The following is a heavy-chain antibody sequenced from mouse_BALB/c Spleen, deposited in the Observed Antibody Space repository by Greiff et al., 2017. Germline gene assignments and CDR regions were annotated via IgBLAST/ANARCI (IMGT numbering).Heavy chain of an antibody. V-gene: IGHV5-17*02. Sequence: EVKLMESGGGLVKPGGSLKLSCAASGFTFSSFGMHWVRQAPEKGLEWVAYISSGSSTIYYADTVKGRFTISRDNPKNTLFLQMTSLRSEDTAMYYCARTYYGSRLLYYAMDYWGQGTSVTVSS. CDR2: ISSGSSTI. J-gene: IGHJ4*01. D-gene: IGHD1-1*01. CDR3: ARTYYGSRLLYYAMDY. CDR1: GFTFSSFG.